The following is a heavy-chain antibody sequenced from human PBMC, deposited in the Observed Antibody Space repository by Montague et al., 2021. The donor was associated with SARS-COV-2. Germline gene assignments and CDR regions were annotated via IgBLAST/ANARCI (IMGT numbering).Heavy chain of an antibody. J-gene: IGHJ4*02. CDR2: VSYRGST. CDR3: ARDVRYYYDQ. D-gene: IGHD3-10*01. V-gene: IGHV4-59*01. Sequence: SETLSLTCSVSGGSMSSYHWVWIRQPPGKGLEWIGYVSYRGSTNYNLSLESRVTISLDTSKNRFSLRVTSVTAADTAVHYCARDVRYYYDQWGQGILVTVSS. CDR1: GGSMSSYH.